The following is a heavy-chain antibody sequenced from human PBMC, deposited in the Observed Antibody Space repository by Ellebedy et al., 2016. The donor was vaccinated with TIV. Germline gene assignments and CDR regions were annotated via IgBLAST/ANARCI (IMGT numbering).Heavy chain of an antibody. V-gene: IGHV3-30-3*01. Sequence: PGGSLRLSCAASGFTFNNYAMHWVRQAPGKGLEWVAALSFDGSSEFYADSVKGRFTISRDNSMTTLYLEMNSLRAEDTAVYYCARDLDKSSGWYGGAAYWGQGTLVTVSS. CDR3: ARDLDKSSGWYGGAAY. J-gene: IGHJ4*02. CDR1: GFTFNNYA. CDR2: LSFDGSSE. D-gene: IGHD6-19*01.